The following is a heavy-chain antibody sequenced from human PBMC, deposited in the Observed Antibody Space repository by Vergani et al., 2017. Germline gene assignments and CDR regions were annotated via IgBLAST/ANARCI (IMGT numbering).Heavy chain of an antibody. Sequence: VQLVESGGGLVQPGGSLRLSCAASGFTFSSYGMHWVRQAPGKGLGWVAVIWYDGSNKYYADSVKGRFTISRDNSKNTLYLQMNSLRAEDTAVYYCARDTRVATIGVWYYYYMDVWGKGTTVTVSS. J-gene: IGHJ6*03. V-gene: IGHV3-33*08. CDR1: GFTFSSYG. D-gene: IGHD5-12*01. CDR2: IWYDGSNK. CDR3: ARDTRVATIGVWYYYYMDV.